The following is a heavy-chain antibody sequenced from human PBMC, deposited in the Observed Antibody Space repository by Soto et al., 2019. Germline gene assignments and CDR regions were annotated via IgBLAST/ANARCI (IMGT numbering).Heavy chain of an antibody. CDR1: GYTFTSYG. Sequence: ASVKVSCKASGYTFTSYGISWVRQAPGQGLEWMGWINPNSGGTNYAQKFQGWVTMTRDTSISTAYMELSRLRSDDTAVYYCAREALHYYDSSGYLLGYYGMDVWGQGTTVTVSS. V-gene: IGHV1-2*04. D-gene: IGHD3-22*01. J-gene: IGHJ6*02. CDR2: INPNSGGT. CDR3: AREALHYYDSSGYLLGYYGMDV.